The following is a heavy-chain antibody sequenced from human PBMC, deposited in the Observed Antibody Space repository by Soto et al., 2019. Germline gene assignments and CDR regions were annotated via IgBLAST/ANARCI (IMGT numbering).Heavy chain of an antibody. Sequence: GGSLRLSCAASGITFRSFTMNWVRQAPGKGLEWASTISSNSAYIYYTDALRGRFTISRDNAKNSLHLQMNSLRAEDTAVYYCTRDASRDSSARGWFDPWGPGTLVTVSS. J-gene: IGHJ5*02. CDR1: GITFRSFT. V-gene: IGHV3-21*01. D-gene: IGHD6-13*01. CDR2: ISSNSAYI. CDR3: TRDASRDSSARGWFDP.